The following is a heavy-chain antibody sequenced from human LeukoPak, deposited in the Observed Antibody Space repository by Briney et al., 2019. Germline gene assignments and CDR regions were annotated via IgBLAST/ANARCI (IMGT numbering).Heavy chain of an antibody. CDR1: GFTFSSYS. CDR3: ARDRQLGSMDV. D-gene: IGHD6-13*01. V-gene: IGHV3-48*01. Sequence: GGSLRLSCAASGFTFSSYSMNWVRQAPGKGLEWVSYISSSSSTIYYADSVKGRFTISRDNAKNSLYLQMNSLRAEDTAVYYCARDRQLGSMDVWGKGTTVTVSS. J-gene: IGHJ6*03. CDR2: ISSSSSTI.